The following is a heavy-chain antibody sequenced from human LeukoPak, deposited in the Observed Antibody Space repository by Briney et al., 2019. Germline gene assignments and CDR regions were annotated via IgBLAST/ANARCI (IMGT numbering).Heavy chain of an antibody. V-gene: IGHV3-21*01. J-gene: IGHJ6*02. Sequence: GGSLRLSCAASGFTFNSYSMNWVRQAPGKGLEWVSSISTRSSYINYADSVKGRFTISRDNAKNSLYLQMNSLRAEDTAVYYCARDWGYCDSTICPDDYYYGMDVWGQGTTVTVSS. CDR2: ISTRSSYI. D-gene: IGHD2-2*01. CDR1: GFTFNSYS. CDR3: ARDWGYCDSTICPDDYYYGMDV.